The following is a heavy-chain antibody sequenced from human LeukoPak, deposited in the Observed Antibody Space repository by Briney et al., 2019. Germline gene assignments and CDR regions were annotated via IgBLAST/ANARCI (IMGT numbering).Heavy chain of an antibody. J-gene: IGHJ6*03. V-gene: IGHV3-43D*03. CDR2: ISWDGGST. D-gene: IGHD3-10*01. Sequence: GGSLRLSCAASGFTFDDYAMHWVRQAPGKGLEWVSLISWDGGSTHYADSVKGRFTISRDNSKNSLYLQMNSLRAEDTALYYCAKDITAGSYPYYYYYMDVWGKGTTVTVSS. CDR3: AKDITAGSYPYYYYYMDV. CDR1: GFTFDDYA.